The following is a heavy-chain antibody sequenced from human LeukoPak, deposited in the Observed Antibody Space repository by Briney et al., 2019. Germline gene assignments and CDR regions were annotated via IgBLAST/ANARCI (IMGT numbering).Heavy chain of an antibody. J-gene: IGHJ5*02. Sequence: GASVKVSCKASGYTFSSNGISWVRQAPGQGLEWMGWISAYNGNTNYAQKLQGRVTITTDTSASTAYMELSRLRSEDTAVFYCARTYHVSGWYLAWFDPWGQGTLVTVSS. CDR1: GYTFSSNG. CDR3: ARTYHVSGWYLAWFDP. CDR2: ISAYNGNT. D-gene: IGHD6-13*01. V-gene: IGHV1-18*01.